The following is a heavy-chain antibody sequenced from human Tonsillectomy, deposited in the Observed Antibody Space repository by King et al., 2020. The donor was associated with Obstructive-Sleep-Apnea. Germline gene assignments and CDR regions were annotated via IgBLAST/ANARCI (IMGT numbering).Heavy chain of an antibody. D-gene: IGHD3-10*01. J-gene: IGHJ4*02. CDR1: GFNFNVYY. CDR3: VRGSRLWFGEF. Sequence: VQLVESGGGVVQPGGALRLSCAASGFNFNVYYIHWVRQTPGKGLEWVAVISSDGGKKYYADAVKGRFTISRDNSKSTLYLQMNSLTTEDTAIYYCVRGSRLWFGEFWGRGTLVTVSA. CDR2: ISSDGGKK. V-gene: IGHV3-30-3*01.